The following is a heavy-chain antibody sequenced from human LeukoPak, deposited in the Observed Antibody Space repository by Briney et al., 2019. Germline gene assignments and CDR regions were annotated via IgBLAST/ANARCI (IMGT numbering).Heavy chain of an antibody. D-gene: IGHD5-12*01. V-gene: IGHV5-51*01. J-gene: IGHJ4*02. Sequence: GESLKISCKGSGYSFTNYWIGWVRQMPGKGLEWMGIIYPGDSGTRYRPPFQGQVSISADKSISTAYLQWSSLKASDTAIYYCARGGYSGYAPFDYWGQGTLVTVSS. CDR1: GYSFTNYW. CDR2: IYPGDSGT. CDR3: ARGGYSGYAPFDY.